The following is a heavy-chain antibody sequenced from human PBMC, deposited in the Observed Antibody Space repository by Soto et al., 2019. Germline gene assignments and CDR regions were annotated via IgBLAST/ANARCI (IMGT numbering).Heavy chain of an antibody. CDR3: ARDQTYYYGSGSPYLYGMDV. D-gene: IGHD3-10*01. CDR1: GYTFTSYG. Sequence: ASVKVSCKASGYTFTSYGISWVRQAPGQGLEWMGWISAYNGNTNYAQKLQGRVNMTTDTSTSTAYMELRSLRSDDTAVYYCARDQTYYYGSGSPYLYGMDVWGQGTTVTVSS. V-gene: IGHV1-18*01. J-gene: IGHJ6*02. CDR2: ISAYNGNT.